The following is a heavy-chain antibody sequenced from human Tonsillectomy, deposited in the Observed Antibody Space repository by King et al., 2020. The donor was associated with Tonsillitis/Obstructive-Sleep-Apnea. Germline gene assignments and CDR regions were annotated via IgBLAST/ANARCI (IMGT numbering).Heavy chain of an antibody. D-gene: IGHD6-13*01. CDR1: GFSFDDYA. J-gene: IGHJ5*02. Sequence: VQLVESGGGLVQPGGSLRLSCAASGFSFDDYAMHWVRLAPGKGLECVSGISWNSVSIEYADSVQGRFTISRDNAKNSLYLQMNSLRPEDTALYYCAKGTPAEAEDWFDPWGQGTLVTVSS. V-gene: IGHV3-9*01. CDR3: AKGTPAEAEDWFDP. CDR2: ISWNSVSI.